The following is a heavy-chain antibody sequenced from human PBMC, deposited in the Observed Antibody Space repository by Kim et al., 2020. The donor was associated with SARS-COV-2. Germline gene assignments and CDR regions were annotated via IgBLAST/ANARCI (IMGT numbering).Heavy chain of an antibody. V-gene: IGHV1-3*01. CDR3: ARDWGLAAAGNYWYFDL. Sequence: FQGSVTITRDTSASTAYMELSSLRSEDTAVYYCARDWGLAAAGNYWYFDLWGRGTLVTVSS. D-gene: IGHD6-13*01. J-gene: IGHJ2*01.